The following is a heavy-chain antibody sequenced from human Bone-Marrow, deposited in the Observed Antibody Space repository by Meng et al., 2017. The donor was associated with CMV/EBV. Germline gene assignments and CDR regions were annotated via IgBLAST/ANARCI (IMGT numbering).Heavy chain of an antibody. D-gene: IGHD2-2*01. Sequence: GESLKISCAASGFTFSSYWMSWVRQAPGKGPEWVANIKQDGSEKYYVDSVKGRFTISRDNAKNSLYLQMNSLRAEDTAVYYCARDNRYCSSTSCYWDYYGMDVWGQGTTVTVSS. V-gene: IGHV3-7*01. CDR3: ARDNRYCSSTSCYWDYYGMDV. J-gene: IGHJ6*02. CDR2: IKQDGSEK. CDR1: GFTFSSYW.